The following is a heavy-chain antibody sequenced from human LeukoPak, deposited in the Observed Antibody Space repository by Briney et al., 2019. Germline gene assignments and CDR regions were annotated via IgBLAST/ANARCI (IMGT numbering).Heavy chain of an antibody. CDR3: ARDSTLFRDGYKCAFDI. CDR2: IDPSDSYT. Sequence: GESLQISFKGSGYSFPSYWISWVRQMPGKGLEWMGRIDPSDSYTNYSPSFQGHVTISADKSISTAYLQWSSLKASDTAMYYCARDSTLFRDGYKCAFDIWGQGTMVTVSS. D-gene: IGHD5-24*01. CDR1: GYSFPSYW. J-gene: IGHJ3*02. V-gene: IGHV5-10-1*01.